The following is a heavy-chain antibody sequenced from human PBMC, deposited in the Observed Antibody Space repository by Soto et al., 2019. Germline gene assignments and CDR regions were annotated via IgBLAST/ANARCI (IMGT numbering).Heavy chain of an antibody. J-gene: IGHJ4*02. V-gene: IGHV3-64D*06. CDR2: ISSNGGST. D-gene: IGHD6-6*01. Sequence: PGGSLRLSCSASGFTFSSYAMHWVRQAPGKGLEYVSAISSNGGSTYYADSVKGRFTISRDNSKNTLYLQMSSLRAEDTAVYYCVKDLGSSSSVFDYWGQGTLVPVSS. CDR1: GFTFSSYA. CDR3: VKDLGSSSSVFDY.